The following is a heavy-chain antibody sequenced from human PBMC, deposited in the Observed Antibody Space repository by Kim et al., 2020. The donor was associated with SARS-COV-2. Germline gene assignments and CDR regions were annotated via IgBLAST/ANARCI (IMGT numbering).Heavy chain of an antibody. D-gene: IGHD3-10*01. Sequence: GDADDVKCRFTVSKDNAKNSLYLQMNSLRAEDTGLYYCAKDRRGAGLDYWGQGTLVTDSS. J-gene: IGHJ4*02. CDR3: AKDRRGAGLDY. V-gene: IGHV3-9*01.